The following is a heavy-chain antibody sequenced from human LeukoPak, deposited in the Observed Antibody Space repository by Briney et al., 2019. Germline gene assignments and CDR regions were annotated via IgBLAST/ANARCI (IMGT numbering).Heavy chain of an antibody. Sequence: GGSLRLSCAASGFIVSNNYMSWVRQAPGKGLEWVSLIYSGGSTYYTDSVKGRFTISRDNSKNTPYLQMNSLRGEDTAVYYCARAPTVTAFFDCWGQGTLVTVSS. V-gene: IGHV3-53*01. CDR2: IYSGGST. J-gene: IGHJ4*02. D-gene: IGHD4-17*01. CDR3: ARAPTVTAFFDC. CDR1: GFIVSNNY.